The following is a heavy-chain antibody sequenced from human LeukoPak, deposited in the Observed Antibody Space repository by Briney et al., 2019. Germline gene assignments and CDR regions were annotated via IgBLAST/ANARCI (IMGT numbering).Heavy chain of an antibody. J-gene: IGHJ5*02. D-gene: IGHD2-8*01. Sequence: SETLSLTCTVSGGSISSSSYYCGWIRQPPGKGLEWIGRIYHSGSTYYNPSPKSQVTLSVETSKNQSSLKLSSVTAADTAVYYCAGSTYDNWFDPWGQGTLVTVSS. V-gene: IGHV4-39*01. CDR3: AGSTYDNWFDP. CDR1: GGSISSSSYY. CDR2: IYHSGST.